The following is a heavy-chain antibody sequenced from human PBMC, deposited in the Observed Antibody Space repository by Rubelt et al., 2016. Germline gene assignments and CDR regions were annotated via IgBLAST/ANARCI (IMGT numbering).Heavy chain of an antibody. J-gene: IGHJ4*02. CDR1: GYTFTSYY. CDR2: INPSGGST. Sequence: QVQLVQSGAEVKKPGASVKVSCKASGYTFTSYYMHWVRQAPGQGLEWMGIINPSGGSTSYARKFQGGVTMTRDTATRTVYMELSSLRSEDTAVYYCARDLDVRGEIDYWSQGTLVTVSS. D-gene: IGHD3-16*01. CDR3: ARDLDVRGEIDY. V-gene: IGHV1-46*03.